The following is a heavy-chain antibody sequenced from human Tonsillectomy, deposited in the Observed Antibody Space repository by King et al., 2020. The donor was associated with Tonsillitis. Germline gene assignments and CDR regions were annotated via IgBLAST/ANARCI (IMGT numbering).Heavy chain of an antibody. J-gene: IGHJ6*03. Sequence: VQLVESGGGLVKPGGSLRLSCAASGFTFSDYYMSWIRQAPGKGLEWVSYISSSSSYTNYADSVKGRFTISRDNAKNSLYLQMNRLRAEDTAVYYCARAGTTSYYYYMDVWGKGTTVTVSS. CDR2: ISSSSSYT. D-gene: IGHD2/OR15-2a*01. CDR3: ARAGTTSYYYYMDV. V-gene: IGHV3-11*05. CDR1: GFTFSDYY.